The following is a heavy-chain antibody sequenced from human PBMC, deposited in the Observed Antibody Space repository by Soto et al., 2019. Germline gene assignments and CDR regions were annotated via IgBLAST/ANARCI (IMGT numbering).Heavy chain of an antibody. D-gene: IGHD1-26*01. CDR2: MYYSGST. Sequence: QVQLQESGPGLVKPSETLSLSCSVSGGSISGHYWSWVLQTPGKGLEWIGYMYYSGSTNYNPSLKSPVTIAVATANNQFFLRPTSVTPADTPLYPCAGGRYSDLLCNTYYLEVSGKGATVT. J-gene: IGHJ6*03. CDR3: AGGRYSDLLCNTYYLEV. V-gene: IGHV4-59*08. CDR1: GGSISGHY.